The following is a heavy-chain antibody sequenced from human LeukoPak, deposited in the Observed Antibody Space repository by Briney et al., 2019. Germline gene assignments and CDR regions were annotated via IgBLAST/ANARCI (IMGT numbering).Heavy chain of an antibody. CDR2: INHSGST. Sequence: SETLSLTCAVYGGSFSGYYWSWIRQPPGKGLEWIGEINHSGSTNYIPSLKSRVTISVDTSKNQFSLKLSSVTAADTAVYYCASLDSSGYSKDYWGQGTLVTVSS. D-gene: IGHD3-22*01. CDR3: ASLDSSGYSKDY. J-gene: IGHJ4*02. CDR1: GGSFSGYY. V-gene: IGHV4-34*01.